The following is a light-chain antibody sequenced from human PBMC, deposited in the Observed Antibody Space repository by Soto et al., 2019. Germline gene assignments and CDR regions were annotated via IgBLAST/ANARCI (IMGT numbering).Light chain of an antibody. CDR2: DVS. J-gene: IGLJ2*01. Sequence: QSALTQPASVSGSPGQSITISCTGTSSDVGGYNYVSWYQQHPGKAPKLMIYDVSNRPSGVSNRFSGSKSGNTASLTISGLQAEDEADSYCSSYTSSSTLMVFGGGTPLTVL. CDR1: SSDVGGYNY. V-gene: IGLV2-14*01. CDR3: SSYTSSSTLMV.